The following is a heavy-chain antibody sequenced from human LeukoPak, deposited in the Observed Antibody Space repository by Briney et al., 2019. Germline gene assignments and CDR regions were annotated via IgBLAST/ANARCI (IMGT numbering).Heavy chain of an antibody. V-gene: IGHV3-74*01. CDR1: GFTFSRCW. J-gene: IGHJ3*02. D-gene: IGHD3/OR15-3a*01. Sequence: GGSLRLSCAASGFTFSRCWMHWVRQAPGKGLLWVSRINSDGSSTYYADSVKGRFTTSRDNAKNALHLQMNSQTAEDTAVYYCVLDLFSSFAFDIWGQGTMVTVSS. CDR3: VLDLFSSFAFDI. CDR2: INSDGSST.